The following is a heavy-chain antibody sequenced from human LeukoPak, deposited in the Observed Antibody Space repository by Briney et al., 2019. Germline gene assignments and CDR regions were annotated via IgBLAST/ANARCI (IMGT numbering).Heavy chain of an antibody. V-gene: IGHV4-4*07. CDR2: IYTSGTT. Sequence: SETLSLTCTVSGGSISSYSWSWIRQPAGKGLEWIGRIYTSGTTNYNSSLKSRVTMSIDTSKSQFSLKLTSVTAADTAVYYCARVELRYSSSWYNNDYGMDVWGQGTTVTVSS. CDR3: ARVELRYSSSWYNNDYGMDV. J-gene: IGHJ6*02. CDR1: GGSISSYS. D-gene: IGHD6-13*01.